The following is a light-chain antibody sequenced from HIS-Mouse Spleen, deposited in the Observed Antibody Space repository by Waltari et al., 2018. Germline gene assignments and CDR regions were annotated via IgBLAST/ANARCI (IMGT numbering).Light chain of an antibody. Sequence: DIVMTQSPLSLPVTPGEPASIPCRSSQSPLHSNGYNYLNWYLQKPGQSPQLLISLGSNRASGVPDRFSGSGSGTDFTLKISRVEAEDVGVYYCMQALQTPITFGQGTRLEIK. CDR3: MQALQTPIT. CDR2: LGS. J-gene: IGKJ5*01. CDR1: QSPLHSNGYNY. V-gene: IGKV2-28*01.